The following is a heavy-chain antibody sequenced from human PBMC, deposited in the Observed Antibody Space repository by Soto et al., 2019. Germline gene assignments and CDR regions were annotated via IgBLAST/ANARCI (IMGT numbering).Heavy chain of an antibody. V-gene: IGHV3-13*05. D-gene: IGHD1-26*01. CDR1: GFTFSSYD. J-gene: IGHJ6*02. Sequence: GGSLRLSCAASGFTFSSYDMHWVRQATGKGLEWISAIGTAGDPYYPDSVKGRFTNSRENAKNSLYLHMTSLRAGDTAVYYCARATGSGSYPYYYYGMDVWGQGTTVTVSS. CDR3: ARATGSGSYPYYYYGMDV. CDR2: IGTAGDP.